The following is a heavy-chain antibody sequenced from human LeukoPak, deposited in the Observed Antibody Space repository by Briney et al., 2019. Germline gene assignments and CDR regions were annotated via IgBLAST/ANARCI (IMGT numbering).Heavy chain of an antibody. J-gene: IGHJ4*02. Sequence: SETLSLTCAVYGGSFSGYYWSWIRQPPGKGLEWIGEINHSGSTNYNPPLKSRVTISVDTSRNQFSLKLSSVTAADTAVYYCARSSSSWYGKNFDYWGQGTLVTVSS. CDR1: GGSFSGYY. D-gene: IGHD6-13*01. CDR3: ARSSSSWYGKNFDY. V-gene: IGHV4-34*01. CDR2: INHSGST.